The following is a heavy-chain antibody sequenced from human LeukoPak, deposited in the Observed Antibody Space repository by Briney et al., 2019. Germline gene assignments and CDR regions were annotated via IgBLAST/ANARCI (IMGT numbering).Heavy chain of an antibody. J-gene: IGHJ3*02. CDR1: GGSFSGYY. CDR3: ASGYGSGSYRDAFDI. V-gene: IGHV4-59*01. CDR2: IYYSGST. D-gene: IGHD3-10*01. Sequence: PSETLSLTCAVYGGSFSGYYWSWIRQPPGKGLEWIGYIYYSGSTNYNPSLKSRVTISVDTSKNQFSLKLSSVTAADTAVYYCASGYGSGSYRDAFDIWGQGTMVTVSS.